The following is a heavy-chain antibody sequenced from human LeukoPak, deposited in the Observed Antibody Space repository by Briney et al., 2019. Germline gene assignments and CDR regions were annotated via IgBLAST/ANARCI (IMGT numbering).Heavy chain of an antibody. V-gene: IGHV3-21*04. CDR1: GFTFSSYS. J-gene: IGHJ4*02. CDR3: AKDALPAVTKLFDY. CDR2: ISSSSSYI. Sequence: GGSLRLSCAASGFTFSSYSMNWVRQAPGKGLEWVSSISSSSSYIYYADSVKGRFTISRDNAKNSLYLQMNSLRAEDTAVYYCAKDALPAVTKLFDYWGQGTLVTVSS. D-gene: IGHD6-13*01.